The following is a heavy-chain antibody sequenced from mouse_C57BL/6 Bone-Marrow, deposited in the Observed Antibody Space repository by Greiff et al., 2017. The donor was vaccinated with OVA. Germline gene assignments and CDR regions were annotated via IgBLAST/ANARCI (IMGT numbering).Heavy chain of an antibody. J-gene: IGHJ1*03. D-gene: IGHD1-1*01. V-gene: IGHV1-7*01. CDR1: GYTFTSYW. CDR2: INPSSGYT. Sequence: QVQLQQSGAELAKPGASVKLSCKASGYTFTSYWMHWVKQRPGQGLEWIGYINPSSGYTKYNQKFKDKATLTADKSSSTAYMQLSSLTYEDSAVYYCANYYGSSYGYCDVWGTGTTVTVSS. CDR3: ANYYGSSYGYCDV.